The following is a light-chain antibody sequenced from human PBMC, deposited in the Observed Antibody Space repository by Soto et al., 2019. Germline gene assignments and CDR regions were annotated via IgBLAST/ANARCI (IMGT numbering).Light chain of an antibody. V-gene: IGKV3-20*01. CDR3: QKYGSSLWT. CDR2: GAS. J-gene: IGKJ1*01. CDR1: QSVSSNY. Sequence: EIVLTQSPGTLSLSPGERATLSCRASQSVSSNYLTWYQQKPGQAPRLLIYGASSRATGIPDRFSGSGSGTDFTLTISRLEPEDFAVYYCQKYGSSLWTFGQGTKVDIK.